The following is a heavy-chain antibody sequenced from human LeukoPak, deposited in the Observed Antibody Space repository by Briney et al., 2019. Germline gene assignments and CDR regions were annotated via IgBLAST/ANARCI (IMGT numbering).Heavy chain of an antibody. V-gene: IGHV4-31*03. D-gene: IGHD2-2*01. Sequence: SQTLSLTCTVSGGSISSGGYYWSWIRQHPGKGLEWIGYIYYSGSTYYNPSLKSRVTISVDTSKNQFSLKLSSVTAADTAVYYCARDGRASSTSLNWGQGTLVTVSS. CDR1: GGSISSGGYY. CDR2: IYYSGST. CDR3: ARDGRASSTSLN. J-gene: IGHJ4*02.